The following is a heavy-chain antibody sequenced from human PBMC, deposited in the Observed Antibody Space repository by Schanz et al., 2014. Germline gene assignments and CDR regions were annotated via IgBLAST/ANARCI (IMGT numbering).Heavy chain of an antibody. J-gene: IGHJ4*02. CDR3: TRDRAYHSFDY. CDR2: IKEDGSQK. CDR1: GFSFSVSW. V-gene: IGHV3-7*01. D-gene: IGHD1-26*01. Sequence: LVEFGGGLVQPGGSLRLSCEASGFSFSVSWMNWVRQAPGKGLEWVATIKEDGSQKYYLDSVKGRFTISRDNARNSLYLQMTSLRAEDTALYYCTRDRAYHSFDYWGQGTLVTVSS.